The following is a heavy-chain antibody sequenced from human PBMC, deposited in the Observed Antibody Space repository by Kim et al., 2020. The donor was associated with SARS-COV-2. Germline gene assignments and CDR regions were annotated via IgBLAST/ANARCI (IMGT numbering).Heavy chain of an antibody. CDR3: AREVVVPAYFDY. J-gene: IGHJ4*02. D-gene: IGHD2-2*01. Sequence: NYSPTRKSRVTISVDTSKNQFSLKLSSVTAADTAVYYCAREVVVPAYFDYWGQGTLVTVSS. V-gene: IGHV4-59*01.